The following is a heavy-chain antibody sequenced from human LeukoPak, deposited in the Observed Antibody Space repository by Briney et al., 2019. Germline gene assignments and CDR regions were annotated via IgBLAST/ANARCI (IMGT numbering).Heavy chain of an antibody. Sequence: AGGSLRLSCEGSGFSFRDYYMSWIRQTPGKGLEWVSYISNSGTDTNYADSVKGRFTISRDNAKNSLYLQMNSLRAEDTALYYCARRYYGSRYPTSGYYMDVWGKGTTVTVSS. CDR2: ISNSGTDT. CDR1: GFSFRDYY. CDR3: ARRYYGSRYPTSGYYMDV. D-gene: IGHD3-10*01. V-gene: IGHV3-11*03. J-gene: IGHJ6*03.